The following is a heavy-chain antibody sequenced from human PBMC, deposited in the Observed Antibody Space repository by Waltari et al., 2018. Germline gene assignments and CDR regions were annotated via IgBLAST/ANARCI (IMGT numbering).Heavy chain of an antibody. J-gene: IGHJ4*02. D-gene: IGHD6-13*01. V-gene: IGHV4-59*01. CDR2: IYFSGTT. Sequence: QVQLRESGPARVKPSETLSLTCTVSGGPIYYDYWSWIRQPPGTGLGWIGNIYFSGTTNSNPSLNSRVTISIETSRNQFSLRLSSVTAADTAVYYCATDNRPASAGLWGRGTMVTVSS. CDR3: ATDNRPASAGL. CDR1: GGPIYYDY.